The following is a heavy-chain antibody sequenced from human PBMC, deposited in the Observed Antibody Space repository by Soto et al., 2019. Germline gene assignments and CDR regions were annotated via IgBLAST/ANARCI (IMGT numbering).Heavy chain of an antibody. Sequence: QVQLQESGPGLVKPSQTLSLTCTVSGGSISSGGYYWSWIRQHPGKGLEWIGYIYYSGSTYYNPSLTSRVTISVDTSNNQFSLKLSSVTAADTAVYYCARDLGDYVPPYYGMDVWGQGTTVTVSS. CDR3: ARDLGDYVPPYYGMDV. V-gene: IGHV4-31*03. CDR1: GGSISSGGYY. D-gene: IGHD4-17*01. J-gene: IGHJ6*02. CDR2: IYYSGST.